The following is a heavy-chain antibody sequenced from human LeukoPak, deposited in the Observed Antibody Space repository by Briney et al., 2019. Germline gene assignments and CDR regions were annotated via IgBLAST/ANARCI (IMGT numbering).Heavy chain of an antibody. D-gene: IGHD6-19*01. CDR1: GYTFTSYA. CDR3: ARGPEAVAGPFDY. J-gene: IGHJ4*02. V-gene: IGHV1-3*01. CDR2: INAGNGNT. Sequence: ASVKVSCKASGYTFTSYAMHWVRQAPGQGLEWMGWINAGNGNTKYSLKFQGRVTITRDTSASTAYMELSSLRSEDTAVYYCARGPEAVAGPFDYWGQGTLVTVSS.